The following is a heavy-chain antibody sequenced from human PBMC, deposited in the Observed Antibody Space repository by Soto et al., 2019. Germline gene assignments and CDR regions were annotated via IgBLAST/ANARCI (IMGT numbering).Heavy chain of an antibody. CDR1: GYTFTGYY. V-gene: IGHV1-2*04. CDR3: ARATKQQLVVGDAFDI. CDR2: INPNSGGT. D-gene: IGHD6-13*01. Sequence: ASVKVSCKASGYTFTGYYMHWVRQAPGQGLEWMGWINPNSGGTNYAQKFQGWVTMTRDMSISTAYMELRRLRSDDTAVYYCARATKQQLVVGDAFDIWGQGTMVTVSS. J-gene: IGHJ3*02.